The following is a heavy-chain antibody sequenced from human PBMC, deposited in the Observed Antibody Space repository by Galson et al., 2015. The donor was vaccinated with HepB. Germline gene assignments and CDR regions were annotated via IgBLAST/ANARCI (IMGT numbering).Heavy chain of an antibody. CDR3: ARSRYYDFWSGPLDY. Sequence: PALVKPTQTLTLTCTFSGFSLSTSGMCVSWIRQPPGKALEWLALIDWDDDKYYSTSLKTRLTISKDTSKNQVVLTMTNMDPVDTATYYCARSRYYDFWSGPLDYWGQGTLVTVSS. J-gene: IGHJ4*02. V-gene: IGHV2-70*01. D-gene: IGHD3-3*01. CDR1: GFSLSTSGMC. CDR2: IDWDDDK.